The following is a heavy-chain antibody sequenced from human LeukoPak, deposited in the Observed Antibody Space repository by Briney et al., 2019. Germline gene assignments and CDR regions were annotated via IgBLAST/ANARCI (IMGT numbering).Heavy chain of an antibody. J-gene: IGHJ4*02. Sequence: ASVEVSCKASGYTFTSYDINWVRQATGQGLEWMGWMNPNSGNTGYAQKFQGRVSMTRNTSISTAYMELSSLKSEDAAVYYCARGGGYSYGILDYWAQGTPVTVSS. D-gene: IGHD5-18*01. CDR1: GYTFTSYD. V-gene: IGHV1-8*01. CDR3: ARGGGYSYGILDY. CDR2: MNPNSGNT.